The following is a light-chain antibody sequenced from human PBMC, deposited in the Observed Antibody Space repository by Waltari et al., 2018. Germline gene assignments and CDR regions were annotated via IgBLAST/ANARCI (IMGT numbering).Light chain of an antibody. CDR2: EGS. J-gene: IGLJ2*01. CDR3: CSYAGSHVV. V-gene: IGLV2-23*01. CDR1: SSDVGSYNL. Sequence: QSALTQPASVSGSPGQSITISCTGTSSDVGSYNLVSWYQQNPGKAPKLMIYEGSKRPSGVSKRFSGSKSGNTASLTISGLQAEDEADYYCCSYAGSHVVFGGGTKLTVL.